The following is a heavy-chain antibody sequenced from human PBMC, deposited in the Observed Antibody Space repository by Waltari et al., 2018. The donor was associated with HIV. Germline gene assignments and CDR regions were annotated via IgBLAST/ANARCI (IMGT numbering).Heavy chain of an antibody. CDR2: IYYSGST. D-gene: IGHD3-22*01. CDR3: ARPDWDSSRGAFDI. J-gene: IGHJ3*02. V-gene: IGHV4-59*01. CDR1: GGSISRYY. Sequence: QVQLQESGPGLVKPSETLSLTCTVSGGSISRYYWSCIRQPPGKGLEWIGYIYYSGSTNYNPSLKSRVTISVDTSKNQFSLKLSSVTAADTAVYYCARPDWDSSRGAFDIWGQGTMVTVSS.